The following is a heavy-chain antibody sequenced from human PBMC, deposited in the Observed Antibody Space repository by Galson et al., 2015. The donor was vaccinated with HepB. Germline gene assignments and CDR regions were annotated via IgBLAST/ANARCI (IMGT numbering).Heavy chain of an antibody. V-gene: IGHV3-11*01. J-gene: IGHJ4*02. CDR3: ARVVAVAAPFDY. CDR2: ISSSGSTI. CDR1: GFTFSDYY. D-gene: IGHD6-19*01. Sequence: SLRLSCAASGFTFSDYYMSWSRQAPGKGLEWVSYISSSGSTIYYADSVKGRFTISRDNAKNSLYLQMNSLRAEDTAVYYCARVVAVAAPFDYWGQGTLVTVSS.